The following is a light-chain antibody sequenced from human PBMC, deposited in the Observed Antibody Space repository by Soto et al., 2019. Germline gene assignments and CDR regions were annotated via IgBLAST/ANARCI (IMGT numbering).Light chain of an antibody. Sequence: IVMTQSPATLSVSPGDRATLSCRASQDISRNLAWYQQKPGQAPRLLIYGASTRATGIPARFSGSGSGTEFTLTISSLQAEDFAGYDWQQYQAWPLTFVGGTNLEIQ. V-gene: IGKV3-15*01. CDR2: GAS. CDR3: QQYQAWPLT. J-gene: IGKJ4*01. CDR1: QDISRN.